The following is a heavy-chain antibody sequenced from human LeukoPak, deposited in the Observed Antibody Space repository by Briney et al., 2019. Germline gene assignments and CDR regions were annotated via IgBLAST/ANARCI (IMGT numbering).Heavy chain of an antibody. CDR1: DDSITMYY. V-gene: IGHV4-59*01. CDR3: ARGRVSSSTWYSTYYYYFYMDV. CDR2: VDHTGST. D-gene: IGHD6-13*01. Sequence: SETLSLTCSVSDDSITMYYWTWIRQPPGKGLEWIGYVDHTGSTNFNPSLNGRVSISRDTSKNLFSLSLRSVTAADTAVYFCARGRVSSSTWYSTYYYYFYMDVWGKGTTVTVSS. J-gene: IGHJ6*03.